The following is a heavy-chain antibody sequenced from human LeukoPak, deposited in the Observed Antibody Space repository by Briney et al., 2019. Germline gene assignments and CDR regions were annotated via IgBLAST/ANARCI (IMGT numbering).Heavy chain of an antibody. J-gene: IGHJ4*02. Sequence: GTSVKVSCKASGFTFTSSAMQWVRQARGQRLEWIGWIVVGSGNTNYAQKFQERVTITRDMSTSTAYMELSSLRSEDTAVYYCAAGFEGGVSQLFLFCLWGQGTLVTVSS. CDR1: GFTFTSSA. CDR2: IVVGSGNT. D-gene: IGHD3-9*01. CDR3: AAGFEGGVSQLFLFCL. V-gene: IGHV1-58*02.